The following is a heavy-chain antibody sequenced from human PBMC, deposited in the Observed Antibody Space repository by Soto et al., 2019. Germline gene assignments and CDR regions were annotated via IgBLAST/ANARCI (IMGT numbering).Heavy chain of an antibody. CDR1: GGSISSGDYY. V-gene: IGHV4-30-4*01. J-gene: IGHJ5*02. CDR2: IYYSGST. CDR3: AREQKSGAYYYGSGSYSWFDP. D-gene: IGHD3-10*01. Sequence: QVQLQESGPGLVKPSQTLSLTCTVSGGSISSGDYYWSWIRQPPGKGLEWIGYIYYSGSTYYNPSRKSRVNISVDTSKNQFSLKLSSVTAADTAVYYCAREQKSGAYYYGSGSYSWFDPWGQGTLVTVSS.